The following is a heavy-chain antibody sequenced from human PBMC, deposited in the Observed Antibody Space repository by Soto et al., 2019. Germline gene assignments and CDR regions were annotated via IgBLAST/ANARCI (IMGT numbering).Heavy chain of an antibody. CDR2: ISAFNDYT. Sequence: QAQLVQSGGEVKRPGASVQVSCKASGYTFNKYGFNWVRQAPGQGLEWMGRISAFNDYTNLAQKFQGRITLTTDASTNTAYMELQILRSDDTAMYYCARGRGVVIPAGTPDAFDVWGQGTIVTVSS. V-gene: IGHV1-18*01. CDR1: GYTFNKYG. D-gene: IGHD6-13*01. J-gene: IGHJ3*01. CDR3: ARGRGVVIPAGTPDAFDV.